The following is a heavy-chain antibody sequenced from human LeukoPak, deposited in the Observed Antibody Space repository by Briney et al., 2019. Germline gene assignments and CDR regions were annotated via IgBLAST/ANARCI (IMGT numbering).Heavy chain of an antibody. J-gene: IGHJ4*02. V-gene: IGHV3-23*01. CDR2: ISGSTGST. D-gene: IGHD1-26*01. CDR1: GFTFSNYA. Sequence: GGSLRLSCAASGFTFSNYAMNRVRQAPGKGLEWVSLISGSTGSTYYADSVKGRFSISRDNSKNTVYLQMNSLRVEDTAVYCAKGPVSAIVGATTLDHWGQGTLVTVSS. CDR3: AKGPVSAIVGATTLDH.